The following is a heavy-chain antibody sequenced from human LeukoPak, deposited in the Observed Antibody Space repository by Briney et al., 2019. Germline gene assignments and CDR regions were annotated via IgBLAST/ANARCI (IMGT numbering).Heavy chain of an antibody. CDR2: IGSTSSYI. V-gene: IGHV3-21*06. CDR3: ARDISPSKQPNYYYGMDV. J-gene: IGHJ6*02. D-gene: IGHD6-13*01. CDR1: GFTFSSYG. Sequence: PGGSLRLSCAASGFTFSSYGLNWVRQAPGKGLEWVSSIGSTSSYIYYADSVKGRFTISRDNAKSSLYLQMNSLRAEDTAVYYCARDISPSKQPNYYYGMDVWGQGTTVTVSS.